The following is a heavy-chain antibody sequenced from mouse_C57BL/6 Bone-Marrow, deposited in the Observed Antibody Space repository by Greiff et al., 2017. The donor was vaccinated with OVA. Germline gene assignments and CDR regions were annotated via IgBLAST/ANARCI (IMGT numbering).Heavy chain of an antibody. CDR2: INPNNGGT. V-gene: IGHV1-18*01. CDR1: GYTFTDYN. D-gene: IGHD1-1*01. J-gene: IGHJ1*03. CDR3: AKVTTVVATGYFDV. Sequence: VQLQQSGPELVKPGASVKIPCKASGYTFTDYNMDWVKQSHGKSLEWIGDINPNNGGTIYNQKFKGKATLTVDKSSSTAYMELRSLTSEDTAVYYCAKVTTVVATGYFDVWGTGTTVTVSS.